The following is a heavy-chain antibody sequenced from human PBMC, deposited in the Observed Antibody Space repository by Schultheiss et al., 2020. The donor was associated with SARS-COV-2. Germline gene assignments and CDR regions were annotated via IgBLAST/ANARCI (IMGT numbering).Heavy chain of an antibody. CDR1: GFTFSNYR. D-gene: IGHD3-3*01. J-gene: IGHJ5*02. V-gene: IGHV3-21*06. Sequence: GGSLRLSCAASGFTFSNYRMNWVRQAPGKGLEWVSSISSSRSDIDYADSVKGRFTISRDNAKNSLYLQMNSLRPEDTAVYYCARDPSGDDFRFLRFDPWGQGTLVTVSS. CDR2: ISSSRSDI. CDR3: ARDPSGDDFRFLRFDP.